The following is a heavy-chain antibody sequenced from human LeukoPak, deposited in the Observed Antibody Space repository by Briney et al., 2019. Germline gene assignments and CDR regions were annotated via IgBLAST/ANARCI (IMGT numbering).Heavy chain of an antibody. J-gene: IGHJ4*02. Sequence: GGSLRLSCAASGFTFSSYAMHWGRQAPGKGLEYVSAISSNGGSTYYANSVKGRFTISRDNSKNTLYLQMGSLRAEDMAVYYCARVLLRYYDLWGQGTLVTVSS. V-gene: IGHV3-64*01. CDR1: GFTFSSYA. CDR3: ARVLLRYYDL. CDR2: ISSNGGST. D-gene: IGHD3-16*01.